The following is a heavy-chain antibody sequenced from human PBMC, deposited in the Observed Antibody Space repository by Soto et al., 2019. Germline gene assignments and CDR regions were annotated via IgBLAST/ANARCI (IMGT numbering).Heavy chain of an antibody. CDR1: GGSVSSGNYY. CDR2: FSYTGST. CDR3: ARSMHYSDGSNYSPFDY. J-gene: IGHJ4*02. V-gene: IGHV4-61*01. D-gene: IGHD3-22*01. Sequence: PSETLSLTCTVSGGSVSSGNYYWSWIRQPPGKGLEWIGYFSYTGSTNYNPSLKSRVTISIDASKNQFSLRLSSVTAADTAVYYCARSMHYSDGSNYSPFDYWGQGTLVTVSS.